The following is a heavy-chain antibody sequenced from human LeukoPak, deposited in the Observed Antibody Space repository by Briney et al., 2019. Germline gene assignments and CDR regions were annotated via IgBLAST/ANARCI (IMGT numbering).Heavy chain of an antibody. CDR3: ARLVGATGAFDI. Sequence: ASVKVSCKASGYTFTSYDINWVRQATGQGLEWMGWMNPNSGNTGYAQKFQGRVTITRNTSISTAYMELSSLRSEDTAVYYCARLVGATGAFDIWGQGTMVTVSS. CDR2: MNPNSGNT. CDR1: GYTFTSYD. V-gene: IGHV1-8*03. J-gene: IGHJ3*02. D-gene: IGHD1-26*01.